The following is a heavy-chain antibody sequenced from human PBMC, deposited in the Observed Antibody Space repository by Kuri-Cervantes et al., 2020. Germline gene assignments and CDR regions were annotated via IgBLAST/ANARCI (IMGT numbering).Heavy chain of an antibody. V-gene: IGHV3-21*01. Sequence: GESLKISCAASGFTFSSYSMNWVRQAPGKGLEWVSSISTISTYIYYADSVKGRFTISRDNAKSSLYLQMNSLRAEDTAVYYCARDFYRGRDHWGQGTLVTVSS. CDR1: GFTFSSYS. CDR2: ISTISTYI. J-gene: IGHJ4*02. CDR3: ARDFYRGRDH. D-gene: IGHD2/OR15-2a*01.